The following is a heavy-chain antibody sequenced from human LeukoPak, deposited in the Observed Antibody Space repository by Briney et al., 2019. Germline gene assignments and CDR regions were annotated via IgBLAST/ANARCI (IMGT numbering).Heavy chain of an antibody. CDR1: GFTFSSYA. Sequence: NPGGSLRLSCAASGFTFSSYAMSWVRQAPWKGLERVSAISGSGGSTYYADSVKGRFTISRDNSKNTLYLQMNSLRAEDTAVYYCAKDCDGGGSCYFDVWGKGTTVTVSS. J-gene: IGHJ6*03. V-gene: IGHV3-23*01. D-gene: IGHD2-15*01. CDR3: AKDCDGGGSCYFDV. CDR2: ISGSGGST.